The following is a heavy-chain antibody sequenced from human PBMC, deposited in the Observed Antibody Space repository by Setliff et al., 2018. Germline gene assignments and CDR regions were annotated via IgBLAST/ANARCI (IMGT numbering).Heavy chain of an antibody. CDR3: ARDSGSGFLDY. CDR2: IIPILGIA. V-gene: IGHV1-69*10. J-gene: IGHJ4*02. Sequence: SVKVSCKASGGTFRDFAISWVRQAPGQGLEWMGGIIPILGIANYAQKFQGRVTITADKSTGTAYMELSSLRSEDTAVYYCARDSGSGFLDYWGQGTLVTVSS. D-gene: IGHD3-10*01. CDR1: GGTFRDFA.